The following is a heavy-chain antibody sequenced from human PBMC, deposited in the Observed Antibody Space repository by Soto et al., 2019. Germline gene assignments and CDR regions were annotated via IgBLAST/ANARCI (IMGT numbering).Heavy chain of an antibody. V-gene: IGHV1-8*01. CDR2: MNPNSGNT. D-gene: IGHD6-19*01. Sequence: QVQLVQSGAEVKKPGASVKVSCKASGYTFTTYDINWVRQATGQGREWMGWMNPNSGNTGYAQKFQGRVTMTRNTSISTAYMELSSLRSEGTAVYYCARGRVLAVAGRSYWFDPWGQGTLVTVSS. J-gene: IGHJ5*02. CDR1: GYTFTTYD. CDR3: ARGRVLAVAGRSYWFDP.